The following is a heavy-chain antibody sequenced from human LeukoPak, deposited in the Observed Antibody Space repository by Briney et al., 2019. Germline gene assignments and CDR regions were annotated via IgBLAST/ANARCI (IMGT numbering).Heavy chain of an antibody. CDR3: AKGRSFGI. V-gene: IGHV3-7*03. CDR2: INEDGSEK. Sequence: PGGSLRLSCVGSGLSFSSTWMSWVRQDPGKGLEWVANINEDGSEKYHVDSVKGRFTISRDNAKKSLFLQMNSLSAEDAAVYFCAKGRSFGIWGQGTLVTVSS. CDR1: GLSFSSTW. J-gene: IGHJ4*02. D-gene: IGHD3-9*01.